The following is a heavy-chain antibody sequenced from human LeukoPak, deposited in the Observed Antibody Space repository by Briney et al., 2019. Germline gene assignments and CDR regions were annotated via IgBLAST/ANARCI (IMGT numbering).Heavy chain of an antibody. CDR2: IIPILGIA. Sequence: ASVKVSCKASGGTFSSYTISWVRQAPGQGLEWMGRIIPILGIANYAQKFQGRVTITADKSTGTAYMELSSLRSEDTAVYYCARVYYYDSSGYYYFDYWGQGTLVTVSS. D-gene: IGHD3-22*01. CDR1: GGTFSSYT. CDR3: ARVYYYDSSGYYYFDY. J-gene: IGHJ4*02. V-gene: IGHV1-69*02.